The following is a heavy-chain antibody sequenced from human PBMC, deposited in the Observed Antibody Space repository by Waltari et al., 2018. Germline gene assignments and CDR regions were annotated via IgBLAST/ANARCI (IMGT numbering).Heavy chain of an antibody. Sequence: QLQLQESGPGLVKPSETLSLTCTVSGGSISSSSYYWGWIRQPPGKGLEWIGSIYYSGSTYYNPSLKSRVTISVDTSKNQFSLKLSSVTAADTAVYYCARDLEWELYAFDIWGQGTMVTVSS. CDR3: ARDLEWELYAFDI. CDR2: IYYSGST. V-gene: IGHV4-39*07. D-gene: IGHD1-26*01. J-gene: IGHJ3*02. CDR1: GGSISSSSYY.